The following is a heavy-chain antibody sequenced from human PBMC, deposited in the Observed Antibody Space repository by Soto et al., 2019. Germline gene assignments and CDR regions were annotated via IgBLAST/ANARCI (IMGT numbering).Heavy chain of an antibody. Sequence: QVQLQESGPGLVKPSQTLSLTCTVSGGSISSGAYYWRWIRQHPGKGLEWIGYIYYSGSTYYNPSLKRRVTISVDTAKNQFSLKLSSVTAADTAVYYCATRTDYYYGSGSLGGMDVWGQGTTVTVSS. CDR1: GGSISSGAYY. D-gene: IGHD3-10*01. J-gene: IGHJ6*02. V-gene: IGHV4-31*03. CDR3: ATRTDYYYGSGSLGGMDV. CDR2: IYYSGST.